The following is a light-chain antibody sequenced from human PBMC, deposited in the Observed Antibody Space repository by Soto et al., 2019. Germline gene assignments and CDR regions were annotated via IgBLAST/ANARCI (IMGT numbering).Light chain of an antibody. CDR3: GTFDSGLPEVV. J-gene: IGLJ2*01. CDR1: SSNIGKNF. Sequence: QSVLTQPPSVSAAPGQKVTISCSGSSSNIGKNFVSWYQQRPGTAPKVLIYEHNKRLSGIPDRFSGSWSGTSATLDITGPQTGDEADYYCGTFDSGLPEVVFGGGTKVTVL. CDR2: EHN. V-gene: IGLV1-51*02.